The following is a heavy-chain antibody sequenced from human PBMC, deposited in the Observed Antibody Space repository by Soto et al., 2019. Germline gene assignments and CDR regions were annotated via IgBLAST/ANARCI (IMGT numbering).Heavy chain of an antibody. Sequence: PGGSLRLSCAASGFTFSSYTMNWVRQAPGKGLEWVSGINSGGRTYYADSVKGRFTISRDDSKNTLYLQIISLRAEDTAVYYCAKYLRPDGVWEFYYWGQGTLVTVSS. J-gene: IGHJ4*02. D-gene: IGHD4-17*01. V-gene: IGHV3-23*01. CDR2: INSGGRT. CDR3: AKYLRPDGVWEFYY. CDR1: GFTFSSYT.